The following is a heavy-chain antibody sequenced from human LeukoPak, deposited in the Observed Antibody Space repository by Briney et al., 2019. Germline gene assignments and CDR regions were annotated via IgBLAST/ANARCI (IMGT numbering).Heavy chain of an antibody. CDR2: IRYDGSNK. J-gene: IGHJ4*02. CDR3: AKFGGYDYDFDC. CDR1: GFTFSSHG. V-gene: IGHV3-30*02. Sequence: GESLRLSCAASGFTFSSHGMHWVRQTPAKGLEWVAFIRYDGSNKYYADSVKGRFTISRDNSKNTLYLHMNSLRAEDTAVYYCAKFGGYDYDFDCWGQGTLVTVSS. D-gene: IGHD5-12*01.